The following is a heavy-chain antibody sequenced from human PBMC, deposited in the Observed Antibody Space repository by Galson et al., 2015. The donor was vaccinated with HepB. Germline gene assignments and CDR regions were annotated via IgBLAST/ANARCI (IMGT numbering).Heavy chain of an antibody. CDR3: AKQGGSSGPLY. J-gene: IGHJ4*02. Sequence: SLRLSCAASGFTFSSYALTWVRQAPGKGLEWVSAISGSGASTYYGDSVKGRFTISRDNSKNTLYLLMNSLRAEDTAVYYCAKQGGSSGPLYWGQGTLVTVSS. CDR2: ISGSGAST. CDR1: GFTFSSYA. D-gene: IGHD6-6*01. V-gene: IGHV3-23*01.